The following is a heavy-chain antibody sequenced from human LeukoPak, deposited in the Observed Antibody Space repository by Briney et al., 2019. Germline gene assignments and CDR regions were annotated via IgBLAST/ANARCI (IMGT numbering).Heavy chain of an antibody. CDR2: ISAYNGNT. D-gene: IGHD6-13*01. CDR3: ARIAAAGTDTDY. Sequence: ASVKVSCKASGYTFIHYYIHWMRQAPGQGLEWMGWISAYNGNTNYAQKLQGRVTMTTDTSTGTAYMELRSLRSDDTAVYYCARIAAAGTDTDYWGQGTLVTVSS. CDR1: GYTFIHYY. J-gene: IGHJ4*02. V-gene: IGHV1-18*04.